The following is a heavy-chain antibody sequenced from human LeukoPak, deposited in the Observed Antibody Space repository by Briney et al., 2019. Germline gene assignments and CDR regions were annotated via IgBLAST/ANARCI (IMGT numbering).Heavy chain of an antibody. CDR2: IRSKAYGGTT. J-gene: IGHJ4*02. V-gene: IGHV3-49*04. CDR3: TSYQGGYDSSLDY. D-gene: IGHD3-22*01. Sequence: PGGSLRLSCTASGFTFGDYAMSWVRQAPGKGLEWVGFIRSKAYGGTTEYAASVKGRFTISRDDSKSIAYLQMNSLKTEDTAVYYCTSYQGGYDSSLDYWGQGTLVTVSS. CDR1: GFTFGDYA.